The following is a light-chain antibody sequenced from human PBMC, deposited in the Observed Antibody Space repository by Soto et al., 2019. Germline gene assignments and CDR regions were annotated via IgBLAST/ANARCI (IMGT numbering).Light chain of an antibody. CDR2: DVI. Sequence: QSVLTQVASVSGSPGQSITISCTGTSSDVGTYNLVSWYQQHPGEAPKVIIYDVINRPAGVSNRFSGSKSGNTASLTISGLQTQDEADYYCSSYTSATTYVFGNG. V-gene: IGLV2-14*02. CDR1: SSDVGTYNL. J-gene: IGLJ1*01. CDR3: SSYTSATTYV.